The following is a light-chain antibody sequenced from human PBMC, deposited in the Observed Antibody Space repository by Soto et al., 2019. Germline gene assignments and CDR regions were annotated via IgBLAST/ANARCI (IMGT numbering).Light chain of an antibody. CDR3: SSYSTGGSYV. V-gene: IGLV2-14*03. Sequence: ALTQPASVSGSPGQSIAISCTGTSSDVGGYNSASWYQQHPGKAPKLLIYDVSNRPSGVSNRFSGSKSGNTASLTISGLQAEDEADYYCSSYSTGGSYVFGTGTKLTVL. CDR2: DVS. CDR1: SSDVGGYNS. J-gene: IGLJ1*01.